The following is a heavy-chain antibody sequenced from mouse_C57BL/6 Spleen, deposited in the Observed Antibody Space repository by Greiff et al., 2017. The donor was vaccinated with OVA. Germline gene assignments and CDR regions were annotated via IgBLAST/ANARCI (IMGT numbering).Heavy chain of an antibody. CDR3: VRQVLDPWYFDV. CDR2: IRSKSNNYAT. J-gene: IGHJ1*03. Sequence: EVQLVESGGGLVQPKGSLKLSCAASGFSFNTYAMNWVRQAPGKGLEWVARIRSKSNNYATYYADSVKDRFTISRDDSESMLYLQMNNLKTEDTAMYYCVRQVLDPWYFDVWGTGTTVTVSS. V-gene: IGHV10-1*01. D-gene: IGHD1-1*01. CDR1: GFSFNTYA.